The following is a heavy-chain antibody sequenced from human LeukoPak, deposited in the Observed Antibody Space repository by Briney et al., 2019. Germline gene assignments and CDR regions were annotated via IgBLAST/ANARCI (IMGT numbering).Heavy chain of an antibody. J-gene: IGHJ4*02. CDR1: GFTFSSYG. Sequence: GGSLRLSCAASGFTFSSYGMHWVRQAPGKGLEWVAVISYDGSNKYYADSVKGRFTIFRDNSKNTLYLQMNSLRAEDTAVYYCARGGGWQQLIDYWGQGTLVTVSS. CDR2: ISYDGSNK. V-gene: IGHV3-30*03. CDR3: ARGGGWQQLIDY. D-gene: IGHD5-24*01.